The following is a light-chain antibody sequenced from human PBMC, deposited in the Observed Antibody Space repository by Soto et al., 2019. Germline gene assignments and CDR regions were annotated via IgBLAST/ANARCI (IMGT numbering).Light chain of an antibody. Sequence: IQMTQSPSSLSASVGDRVTITCRASQGIRHDLGWYQQKPGKAPKLLIYAASSSQSGVPSRFSGSGSGTEFTLTIGGLQPDDFATYYCQQFNSYPITFGQGTRLEIK. CDR2: AAS. CDR3: QQFNSYPIT. CDR1: QGIRHD. J-gene: IGKJ5*01. V-gene: IGKV1-17*01.